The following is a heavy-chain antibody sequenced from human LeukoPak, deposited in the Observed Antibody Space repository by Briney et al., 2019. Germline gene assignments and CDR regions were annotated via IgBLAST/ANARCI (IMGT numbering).Heavy chain of an antibody. Sequence: GGSLRLSCATSGFTFDHYAFHWVRQVPGKGLEWASLISRDGGTTSYGDSVKGRFTISRDNRKNSLYMQMNSLKTEDSALYYCTKEFSGSYENWGQGTLVTVSS. CDR3: TKEFSGSYEN. J-gene: IGHJ4*02. CDR1: GFTFDHYA. CDR2: ISRDGGTT. V-gene: IGHV3-43*02. D-gene: IGHD3-10*01.